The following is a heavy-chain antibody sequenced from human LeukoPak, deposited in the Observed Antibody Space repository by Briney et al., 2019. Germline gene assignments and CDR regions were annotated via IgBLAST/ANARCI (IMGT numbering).Heavy chain of an antibody. D-gene: IGHD3-22*01. V-gene: IGHV4-4*02. CDR1: GGSISSSNW. Sequence: SETLSLTCAVSGGSISSSNWWSWVRQPPGKGLEWIGSIYYSGSTYYNPSLKSRVTISVDTSKNQFSLKLSSVTAADTAVYYCARGRYYYDSSGYYYFDYWGQGTLVTVSS. CDR3: ARGRYYYDSSGYYYFDY. J-gene: IGHJ4*02. CDR2: IYYSGST.